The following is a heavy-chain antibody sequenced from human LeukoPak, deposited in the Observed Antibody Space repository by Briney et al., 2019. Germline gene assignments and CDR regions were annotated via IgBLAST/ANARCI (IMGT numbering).Heavy chain of an antibody. Sequence: ASVKFSCKASGYTFTDYYVHWVRQAPGQGLEWMGWMNPNSGGTNYAQRFQGRVTMTRDTSISTAYMALTRLRFDDTAVFYCATSRGGTSFDYWGQGTLVTVSS. J-gene: IGHJ4*02. D-gene: IGHD2-2*01. CDR2: MNPNSGGT. V-gene: IGHV1-2*02. CDR1: GYTFTDYY. CDR3: ATSRGGTSFDY.